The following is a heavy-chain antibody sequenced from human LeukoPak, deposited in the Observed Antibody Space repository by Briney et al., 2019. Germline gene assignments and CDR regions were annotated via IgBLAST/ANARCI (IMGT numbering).Heavy chain of an antibody. CDR2: INPNSGGT. CDR3: ARDEGLDYYGSGSLGWFDP. D-gene: IGHD3-10*01. Sequence: ASVKVSCKASGYTFTGYYMHWVRQAPGQGLEWMGWINPNSGGTNYAQKFQGRVTMTRGTSISTAYMELSRLRSDDTAVYYCARDEGLDYYGSGSLGWFDPWGQGTLVTVSS. V-gene: IGHV1-2*02. CDR1: GYTFTGYY. J-gene: IGHJ5*02.